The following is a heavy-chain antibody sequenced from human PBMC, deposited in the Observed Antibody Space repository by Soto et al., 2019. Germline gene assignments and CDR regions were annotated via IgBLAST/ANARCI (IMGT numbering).Heavy chain of an antibody. CDR1: GGSISSGGYY. J-gene: IGHJ6*02. CDR2: IYYSGST. D-gene: IGHD3-10*01. CDR3: ARDGGIWFGELSTSANYYYGLDV. V-gene: IGHV4-31*03. Sequence: QVQLQESGPGLVKPSQTLSLTCTVSGGSISSGGYYWTWIRQHPEKGLEWIGYIYYSGSTHYNPSLTSRATSSADTSKNQNSLDPNFVTGADTAVYYWARDGGIWFGELSTSANYYYGLDVWGQGTTVTVSS.